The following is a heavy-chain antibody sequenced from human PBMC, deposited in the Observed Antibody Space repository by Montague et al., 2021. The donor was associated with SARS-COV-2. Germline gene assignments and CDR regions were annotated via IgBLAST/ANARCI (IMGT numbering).Heavy chain of an antibody. D-gene: IGHD3-3*01. Sequence: SETLSLTCTVSGGSISPYYRSWIRQSPGKGLECIGYTSYSGSTDYNPSLKSRVTISIDTSKNQFSLKLSSVTAADTAVYYCARWGEYYDSPYYYYAMDVWGQGTTVTVPS. V-gene: IGHV4-59*12. CDR1: GGSISPYY. CDR2: TSYSGST. J-gene: IGHJ6*02. CDR3: ARWGEYYDSPYYYYAMDV.